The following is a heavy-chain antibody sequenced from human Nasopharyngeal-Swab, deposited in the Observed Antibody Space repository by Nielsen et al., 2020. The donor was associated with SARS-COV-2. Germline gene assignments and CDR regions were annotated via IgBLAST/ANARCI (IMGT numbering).Heavy chain of an antibody. V-gene: IGHV4-34*01. CDR2: INHSGST. Sequence: SETLSLTCAVSGGSFSGYYWSWIRQPSGKGLEWIGEINHSGSTNYNPSLKSRVTISVDTSKNQFSLKLSSVTAADTAVYYCARGFGDSSGYQKGYFDYWGQGALVTVSS. CDR1: GGSFSGYY. CDR3: ARGFGDSSGYQKGYFDY. D-gene: IGHD3-22*01. J-gene: IGHJ4*02.